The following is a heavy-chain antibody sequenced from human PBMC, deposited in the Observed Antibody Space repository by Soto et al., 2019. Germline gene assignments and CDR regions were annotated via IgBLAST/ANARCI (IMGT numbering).Heavy chain of an antibody. CDR1: GGTFSNYA. Sequence: SVKVSCKASGGTFSNYAIGWVRQAPGQGLEWMGGIILPFGTANYAQKFQGRVTITADESMTTAYMELSGLRSEDTAVYYCAGGPDSAGYFDYWGKGTRVPVSS. CDR3: AGGPDSAGYFDY. V-gene: IGHV1-69*13. D-gene: IGHD2-15*01. J-gene: IGHJ4*02. CDR2: IILPFGTA.